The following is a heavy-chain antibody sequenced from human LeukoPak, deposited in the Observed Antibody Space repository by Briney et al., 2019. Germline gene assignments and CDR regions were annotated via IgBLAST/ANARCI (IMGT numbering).Heavy chain of an antibody. J-gene: IGHJ5*02. CDR3: ARIAGYCSSTTCPPEGYKWFDP. D-gene: IGHD2-2*01. Sequence: SETLSLTCTVSGGSISSDGYYWSWIRQHPGKGLEWIGYIYYSGSTYYNPSLKSRVTISVDTSKNQFSLQLRSVTAADTAVYYCARIAGYCSSTTCPPEGYKWFDPWGQGTQVTVSS. CDR2: IYYSGST. CDR1: GGSISSDGYY. V-gene: IGHV4-31*03.